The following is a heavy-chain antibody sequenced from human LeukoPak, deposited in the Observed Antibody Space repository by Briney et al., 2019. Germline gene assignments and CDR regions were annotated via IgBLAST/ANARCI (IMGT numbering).Heavy chain of an antibody. V-gene: IGHV1-3*01. CDR1: GYTFTTYA. Sequence: VASVTVSCKASGYTFTTYAIHWVRQAPGQRLEWMGWINSGYGNTKYSQKFQGRVTITSDTSASTAYMEVRSLTSEDTAIYYCARDSYMAAADTWFDPWGQGTLVTVSS. D-gene: IGHD6-13*01. CDR3: ARDSYMAAADTWFDP. J-gene: IGHJ5*02. CDR2: INSGYGNT.